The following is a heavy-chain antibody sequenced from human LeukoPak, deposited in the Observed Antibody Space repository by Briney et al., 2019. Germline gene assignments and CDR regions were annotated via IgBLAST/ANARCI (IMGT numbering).Heavy chain of an antibody. V-gene: IGHV4-4*07. D-gene: IGHD5-24*01. CDR1: GGSISSYY. Sequence: SETLSLTCTVSGGSISSYYWSWSRQPARKGLELIWRIYTSGSTNYNPSLNSQVTISVDTSKNQFSLKLSSVTAADTAVYYCARERGYRTLNWFDPWGQGTLVTVSS. CDR2: IYTSGST. CDR3: ARERGYRTLNWFDP. J-gene: IGHJ5*02.